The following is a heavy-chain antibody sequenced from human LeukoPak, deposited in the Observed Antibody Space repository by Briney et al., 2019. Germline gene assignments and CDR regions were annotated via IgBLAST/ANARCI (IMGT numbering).Heavy chain of an antibody. CDR2: ISSSSSYT. CDR3: ARGSH. V-gene: IGHV3-11*06. J-gene: IGHJ4*02. CDR1: GFTFSDYY. Sequence: GGSLRLSCVASGFTFSDYYMSWIRQAPGKGLEWVSYISSSSSYTNYADSAKGRFTISRDNARNSLYQQMNDSRAEDTAVYYDARGSHRGEPTLVAVSS.